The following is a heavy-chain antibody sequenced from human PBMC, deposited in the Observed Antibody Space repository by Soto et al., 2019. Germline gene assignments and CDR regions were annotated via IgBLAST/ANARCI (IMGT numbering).Heavy chain of an antibody. CDR1: GFTFTRYS. V-gene: IGHV3-21*06. J-gene: IGHJ4*02. CDR3: ARESEDLTSNFDY. Sequence: LSLTCASSGFTFTRYSMNWVRQAPGKGLEWVSSISSTTNYIYYGDSMKGRFTISRDNAKNSLYLEMNSLRAEDAAVYYCARESEDLTSNFDYWGQGTLVTVSS. CDR2: ISSTTNYI.